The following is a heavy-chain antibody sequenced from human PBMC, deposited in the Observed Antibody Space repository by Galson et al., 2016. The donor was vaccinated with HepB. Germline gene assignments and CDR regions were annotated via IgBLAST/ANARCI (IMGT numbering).Heavy chain of an antibody. V-gene: IGHV3-64D*08. CDR3: MKGSFSRGWSNWFDS. Sequence: SLRLSCAVSGFTFSSFAMHWVRQSPGRGLEYVSGIDNNGGTAYYADSVRGRFTISRDKSRNTLYLQMRSLRADDTAVYYCMKGSFSRGWSNWFDSWSQGTLVTVSS. CDR1: GFTFSSFA. J-gene: IGHJ5*01. CDR2: IDNNGGTA. D-gene: IGHD6-19*01.